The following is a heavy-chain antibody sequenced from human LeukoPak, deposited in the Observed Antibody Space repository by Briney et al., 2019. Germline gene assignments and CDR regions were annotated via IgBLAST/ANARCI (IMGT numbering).Heavy chain of an antibody. CDR2: MNPHSGNT. CDR3: AREGDLEY. D-gene: IGHD3-16*01. CDR1: GYTFTSYD. J-gene: IGHJ4*02. V-gene: IGHV1-8*01. Sequence: GASVKVSCKASGYTFTSYDINWVRQATGQGLEWTGWMNPHSGNTAYAQKFQGRVTMTRNTSISTAFMELSSLRSEDTAVYYCAREGDLEYWGQGTLVTVSS.